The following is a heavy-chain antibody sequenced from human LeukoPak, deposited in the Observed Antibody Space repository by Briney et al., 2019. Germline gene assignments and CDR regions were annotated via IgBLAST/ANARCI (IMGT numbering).Heavy chain of an antibody. CDR1: GYTFTNYD. V-gene: IGHV1-8*01. J-gene: IGHJ6*03. D-gene: IGHD1/OR15-1a*01. CDR3: ARGRNNNYYYMDV. CDR2: MNPKSGST. Sequence: ASVKVSCTASGYTFTNYDIHWVRQATGQGLGWMGWMNPKSGSTAYGRKFQGRVTMTRNTSISTAYMELSSLRSEDTAVYLCARGRNNNYYYMDVWGKGTTVTV.